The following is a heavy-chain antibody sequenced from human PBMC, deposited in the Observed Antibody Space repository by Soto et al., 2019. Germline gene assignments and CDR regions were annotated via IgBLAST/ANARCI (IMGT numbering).Heavy chain of an antibody. J-gene: IGHJ4*02. CDR3: ARAGGLGAVAADY. CDR1: GGSISSGGSS. Sequence: QLQLQESGSGLVKPSQTLSLTCAVSGGSISSGGSSWSWIRQPPGKGLEWIGYIYHSGSTYYHPPLKSRVTISVDRSKNQFSLELSSVPAADTAVYYCARAGGLGAVAADYWGQGTLVTVSS. D-gene: IGHD6-19*01. CDR2: IYHSGST. V-gene: IGHV4-30-2*01.